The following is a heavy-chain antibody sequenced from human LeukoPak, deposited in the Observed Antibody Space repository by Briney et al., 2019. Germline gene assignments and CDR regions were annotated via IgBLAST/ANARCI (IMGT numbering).Heavy chain of an antibody. D-gene: IGHD2-15*01. CDR2: ISWDGGST. J-gene: IGHJ4*02. CDR3: AKDFCGGSCYLLDY. Sequence: GGSLRLSCEASGFTFSSYWMSWVRQAPGKGLEWVSLISWDGGSTYYADSVKGRFTISRDNSKNSLYLQMNSLRTEDTALYYCAKDFCGGSCYLLDYWGQGTLVTVSS. CDR1: GFTFSSYW. V-gene: IGHV3-43*01.